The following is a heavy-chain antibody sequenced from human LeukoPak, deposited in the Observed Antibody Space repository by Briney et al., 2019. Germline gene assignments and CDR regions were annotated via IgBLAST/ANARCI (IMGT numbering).Heavy chain of an antibody. CDR3: ARGRIAARPRVGLDWFDP. CDR2: INHSGST. Sequence: SETLSLTCAVYGGSFSGYYWSWIRQPPGKGLEWIGEINHSGSTNYNPPLKSRVTISVDTSKNQFSLKLSSVTAADTAVYYCARGRIAARPRVGLDWFDPWGQGTLVTVSS. V-gene: IGHV4-34*01. CDR1: GGSFSGYY. D-gene: IGHD6-6*01. J-gene: IGHJ5*02.